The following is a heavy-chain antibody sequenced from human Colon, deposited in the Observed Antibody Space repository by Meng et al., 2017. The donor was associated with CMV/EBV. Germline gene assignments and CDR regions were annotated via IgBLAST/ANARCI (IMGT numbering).Heavy chain of an antibody. J-gene: IGHJ6*02. V-gene: IGHV3-20*04. D-gene: IGHD4-11*01. CDR3: ARANDYSNFNYYYPMDV. CDR1: GFKFDDYG. Sequence: GESLKISCAASGFKFDDYGMNWVRQSPGKGLQWVAGINWNGGSTGDADSVRGRFTISRDHAKNSLYLQINSLRAEDTALYYCARANDYSNFNYYYPMDVWGQGTTVTVSS. CDR2: INWNGGST.